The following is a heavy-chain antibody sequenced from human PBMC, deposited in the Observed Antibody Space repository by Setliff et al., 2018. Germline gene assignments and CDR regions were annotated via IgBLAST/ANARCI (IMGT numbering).Heavy chain of an antibody. D-gene: IGHD2-15*01. V-gene: IGHV1-69*05. CDR1: GGSFRNSG. J-gene: IGHJ3*01. CDR3: AKASVWVVDANCGSFDV. Sequence: SVKVSCKASGGSFRNSGSGWVRQAPGQGLEWIGGIVPIYGPAKYAQKFQGRVEITTDESTNTAYMELSSLTSDDTATYCCAKASVWVVDANCGSFDVWGQGTVVTVSS. CDR2: IVPIYGPA.